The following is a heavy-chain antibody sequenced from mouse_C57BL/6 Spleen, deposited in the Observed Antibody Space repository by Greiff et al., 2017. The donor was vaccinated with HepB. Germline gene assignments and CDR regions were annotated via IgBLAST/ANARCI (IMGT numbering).Heavy chain of an antibody. CDR3: ARDARSYGNYEGYFDV. D-gene: IGHD2-1*01. Sequence: EVNVVESGGGLVQSGRSLRLSCATSGFTFSDFYMEWVRQAPGKGLEWIAASRNKANDYTTEYSASVKGRFIVSRDTSQSILYLQMNALRAEDTAIYYCARDARSYGNYEGYFDVWGTGTTVTVSS. J-gene: IGHJ1*03. V-gene: IGHV7-1*01. CDR2: SRNKANDYTT. CDR1: GFTFSDFY.